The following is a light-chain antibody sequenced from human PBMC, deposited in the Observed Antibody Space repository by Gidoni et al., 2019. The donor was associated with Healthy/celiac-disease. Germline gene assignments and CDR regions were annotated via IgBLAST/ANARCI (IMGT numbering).Light chain of an antibody. V-gene: IGKV1-5*03. J-gene: IGKJ1*01. CDR1: QSISSW. CDR3: QQYNSYSWT. Sequence: DIQMTQSLSTLSASVGDRVTITCRASQSISSWLAWYQQKPGKAPKLLIYKASSLESGVPSRFSGSGSGTEFTLTISSLQPDDFATYYCQQYNSYSWTFGRGTKVEIK. CDR2: KAS.